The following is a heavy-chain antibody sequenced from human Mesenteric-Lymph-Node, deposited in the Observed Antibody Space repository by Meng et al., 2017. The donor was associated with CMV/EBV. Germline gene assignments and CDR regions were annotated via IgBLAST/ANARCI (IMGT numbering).Heavy chain of an antibody. CDR1: GGSFSGYY. J-gene: IGHJ4*02. Sequence: GSLRQWADGCLKLSETRSPPCAFSGGSFSGYYWSWIRQPPGKGLEWIGEINHSGSTNYNPSLKSRVTISVDTSKNQFSLKLSSVTAADTAVYYCARHQRWLKSEGGFNYWGQGTLVTVSS. V-gene: IGHV4-34*01. CDR3: ARHQRWLKSEGGFNY. CDR2: INHSGST. D-gene: IGHD4-23*01.